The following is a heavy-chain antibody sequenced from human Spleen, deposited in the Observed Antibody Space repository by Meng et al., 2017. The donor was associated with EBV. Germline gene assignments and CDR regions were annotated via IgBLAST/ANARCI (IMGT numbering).Heavy chain of an antibody. CDR3: SRDLAGSDDY. V-gene: IGHV3-74*03. CDR2: TNENGATT. Sequence: VQLVESGGGVVQPGKSLRLSCAASGFTFSNYGIHWVRQAPGKGLEWVSRTNENGATTTYADSVKGRFTISRDNAKNTLFLQMNSLRAEDTAVYYCSRDLAGSDDYWGQGTLVTVSS. J-gene: IGHJ4*02. CDR1: GFTFSNYG. D-gene: IGHD1-14*01.